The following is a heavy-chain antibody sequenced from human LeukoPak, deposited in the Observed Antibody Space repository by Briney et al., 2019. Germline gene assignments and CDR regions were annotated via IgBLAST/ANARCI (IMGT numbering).Heavy chain of an antibody. CDR3: ARHLWCEIGSKKEDAFDI. D-gene: IGHD2-21*01. Sequence: TSETLSLTCTVSGGSISSYYWSWIRQPPGKGLEWIAYIYSTKSTNYNPSLKSRATISLDTSKNQFSLKLRSVTATDAAVYYCARHLWCEIGSKKEDAFDIWGQGTMVTVSS. V-gene: IGHV4-59*08. CDR2: IYSTKST. J-gene: IGHJ3*02. CDR1: GGSISSYY.